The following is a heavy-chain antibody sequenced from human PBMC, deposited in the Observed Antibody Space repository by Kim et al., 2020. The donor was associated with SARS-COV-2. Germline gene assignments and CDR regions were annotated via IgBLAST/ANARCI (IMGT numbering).Heavy chain of an antibody. V-gene: IGHV3-74*01. D-gene: IGHD5-18*01. CDR3: TRGYTYRDY. CDR1: GFIFSNSW. CDR2: INADGTKT. Sequence: GGSLRLSCAASGFIFSNSWMHWVRQAPGKGLVWVSRINADGTKTNYADSVKGRFTISRDNAKNTLYLQMNSLRDEDTAVDYCTRGYTYRDYWGQGTLVTGSS. J-gene: IGHJ4*02.